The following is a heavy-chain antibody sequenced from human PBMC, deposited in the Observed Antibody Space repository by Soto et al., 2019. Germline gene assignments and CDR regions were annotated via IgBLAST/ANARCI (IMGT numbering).Heavy chain of an antibody. D-gene: IGHD6-19*01. CDR3: AREGWTSEGYCMDV. J-gene: IGHJ6*02. CDR1: GGSFSGYY. Sequence: ASETLSLTCAVYGGSFSGYYWSWIRQPPGKGLEWIGEISHSGSTNYNPSLKSRVTISVDTSKNQFSLKLSSVTAADTAVYYCAREGWTSEGYCMDVWGQGTTVTVSS. CDR2: ISHSGST. V-gene: IGHV4-34*01.